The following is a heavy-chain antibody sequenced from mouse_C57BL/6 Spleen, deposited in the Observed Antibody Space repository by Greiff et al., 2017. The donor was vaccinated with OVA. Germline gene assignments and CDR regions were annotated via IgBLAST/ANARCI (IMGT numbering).Heavy chain of an antibody. D-gene: IGHD4-1*02. J-gene: IGHJ4*01. CDR3: ARQLGRRDYAMDY. Sequence: EVQLQQSGPELVKPGASVKISCKASGYTFTDYYMNWVKQSHGKSLEWIGDINPNNGGTSYNQKFKGKATLTVDKSSSTAYMELRSLTSEDSAVYYCARQLGRRDYAMDYWGQGTSVTVSS. CDR2: INPNNGGT. V-gene: IGHV1-26*01. CDR1: GYTFTDYY.